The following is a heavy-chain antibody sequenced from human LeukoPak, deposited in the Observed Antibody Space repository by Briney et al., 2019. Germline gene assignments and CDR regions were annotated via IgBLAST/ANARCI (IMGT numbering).Heavy chain of an antibody. CDR3: ARLREDWYFDL. CDR2: IIPIFGTA. CDR1: GGTFSSYA. V-gene: IGHV1-69*05. D-gene: IGHD1-26*01. Sequence: ASVKVSCKASGGTFSSYAISWVRRAPGQGHEWMGRIIPIFGTANYAQKFQGRVTITTDESTSTAYMELSSLRSEDTAVYYCARLREDWYFDLWGRGTLVTVSS. J-gene: IGHJ2*01.